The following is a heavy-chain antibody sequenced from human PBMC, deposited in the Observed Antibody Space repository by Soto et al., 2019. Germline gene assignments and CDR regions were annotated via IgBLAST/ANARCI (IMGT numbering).Heavy chain of an antibody. CDR1: GFTFSSYW. Sequence: GSLRLSCAASGFTFSSYWMSWVRQAPGKGLEWVANIKQDGSGKYYVDSVKGRFTISRDNAKNSLYLQMNSLRAEDTAVYYCARAVAGTPFYYYGMDVWGQGTTVTVSS. D-gene: IGHD6-19*01. CDR2: IKQDGSGK. V-gene: IGHV3-7*01. J-gene: IGHJ6*02. CDR3: ARAVAGTPFYYYGMDV.